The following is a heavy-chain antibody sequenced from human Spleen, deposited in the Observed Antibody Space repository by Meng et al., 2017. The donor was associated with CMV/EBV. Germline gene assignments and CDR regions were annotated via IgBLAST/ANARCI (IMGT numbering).Heavy chain of an antibody. V-gene: IGHV1-2*02. CDR1: GYTFTGYY. Sequence: ASVKVSCKASGYTFTGYYMHWVRQAPGQGLEWMGWINPNSGGTNYAQKFQGRVTMTRDTSISTAYMELSSLRSDDTAVYYCASPTSPYYHYGMDVWGQGTTVTVSS. D-gene: IGHD6-6*01. CDR2: INPNSGGT. CDR3: ASPTSPYYHYGMDV. J-gene: IGHJ6*02.